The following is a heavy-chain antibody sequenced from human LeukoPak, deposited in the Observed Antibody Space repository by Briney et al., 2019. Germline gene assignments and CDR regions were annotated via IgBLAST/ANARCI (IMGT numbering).Heavy chain of an antibody. J-gene: IGHJ6*02. V-gene: IGHV3-7*01. CDR3: ARAFDGYDSYYYYHYGMDV. Sequence: PGGSLRLSCAASGFTFSSYWMSWVRQAPGKGLEWVANVKQDGSEKYYVDSVKGRFTISRDNAKNSLYLQMNSLRAEDTAVYYCARAFDGYDSYYYYHYGMDVWGQGTTVTVSS. CDR1: GFTFSSYW. CDR2: VKQDGSEK. D-gene: IGHD5-12*01.